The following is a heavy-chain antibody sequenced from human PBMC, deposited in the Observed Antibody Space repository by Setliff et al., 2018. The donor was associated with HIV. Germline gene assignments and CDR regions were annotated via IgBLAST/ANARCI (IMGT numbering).Heavy chain of an antibody. J-gene: IGHJ4*02. D-gene: IGHD1-26*01. Sequence: PGGSLRLSCAASGFTFSSYSMNWVRQAPGKGLEWVSSISSNSSYIYYAGSVKGRFTISRDNAKNSLYLQMNSLRAEDTAVYHCARVKPHLRRSGSYWIVDYWGQGTLVTVSS. CDR2: ISSNSSYI. CDR3: ARVKPHLRRSGSYWIVDY. V-gene: IGHV3-21*01. CDR1: GFTFSSYS.